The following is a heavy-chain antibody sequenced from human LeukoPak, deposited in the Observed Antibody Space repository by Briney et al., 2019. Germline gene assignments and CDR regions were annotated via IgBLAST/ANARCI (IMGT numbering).Heavy chain of an antibody. V-gene: IGHV3-23*01. CDR2: ISGSGGST. Sequence: GGTLRLSCAASGFTFSSYAMSWVRQAPGKGLEWVSAISGSGGSTYYADSVKGRFTISRDNSKNTLYLQMNSLRAEDTAVYYCAKDRGYHYDSSGYYRMDAFDIWGQGTMVTVSS. J-gene: IGHJ3*02. CDR1: GFTFSSYA. D-gene: IGHD3-22*01. CDR3: AKDRGYHYDSSGYYRMDAFDI.